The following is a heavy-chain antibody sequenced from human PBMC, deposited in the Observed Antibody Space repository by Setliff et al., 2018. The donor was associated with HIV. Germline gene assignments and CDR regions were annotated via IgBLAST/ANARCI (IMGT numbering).Heavy chain of an antibody. CDR3: AVGRYSYGLYYFDY. D-gene: IGHD5-18*01. CDR1: GGSISSGDYY. Sequence: SETLSLTCTVSGGSISSGDYYWSWIRQPPGKGLEWIGYIYYSGSTYYNPSLKSRVTISVDTPKNQFSLKLSSVTAADTAVYYCAVGRYSYGLYYFDYWGQGTLVTVSS. J-gene: IGHJ4*02. CDR2: IYYSGST. V-gene: IGHV4-30-4*08.